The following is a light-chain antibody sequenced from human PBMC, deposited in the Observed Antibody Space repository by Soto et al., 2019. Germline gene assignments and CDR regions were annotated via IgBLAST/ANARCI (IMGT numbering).Light chain of an antibody. CDR3: AAWDDSLNGYV. CDR1: SYNIGSNT. J-gene: IGLJ1*01. V-gene: IGLV1-44*01. CDR2: SNN. Sequence: QSLLTHPPSASGTPGQRVTISCSGSSYNIGSNTVNWYQQLPGTAPKLLIYSNNQRPSGVPDRFSGSKSGTSASLAISGLQSEDEADYYCAAWDDSLNGYVFATGTKVTVL.